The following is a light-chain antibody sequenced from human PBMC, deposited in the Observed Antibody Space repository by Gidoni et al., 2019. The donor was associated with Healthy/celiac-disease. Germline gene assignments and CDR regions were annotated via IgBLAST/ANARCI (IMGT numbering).Light chain of an antibody. Sequence: EIVLTQSTGTLSLSPGERATLSCRASQSVSSSYLAWYQQKPGQAPRLLIYGASSRATGIPDRFSGSGSGTDFTLTISGLEPEDFAVYYCQQYGSSPEVTFGPGTKVDIK. CDR2: GAS. V-gene: IGKV3-20*01. J-gene: IGKJ3*01. CDR1: QSVSSSY. CDR3: QQYGSSPEVT.